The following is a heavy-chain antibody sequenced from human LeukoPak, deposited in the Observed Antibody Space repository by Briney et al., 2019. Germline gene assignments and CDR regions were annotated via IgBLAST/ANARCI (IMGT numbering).Heavy chain of an antibody. J-gene: IGHJ4*02. CDR3: ARKSASGNYPLDY. D-gene: IGHD3-10*01. CDR2: MSADSATT. V-gene: IGHV3-23*01. Sequence: PGGSLGLSCAASGFNFGSYSMTWVRQAPGKGLEWVSVMSADSATTFYADSVKGRFTISRDNAKNTVFLQMSSLRAEDTALYYCARKSASGNYPLDYWGQGTLVTVSS. CDR1: GFNFGSYS.